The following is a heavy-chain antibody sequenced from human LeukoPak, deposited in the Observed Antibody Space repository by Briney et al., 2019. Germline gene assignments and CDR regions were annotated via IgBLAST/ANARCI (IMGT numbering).Heavy chain of an antibody. CDR1: GFTFSDYY. J-gene: IGHJ4*02. CDR2: ISSSGSTI. D-gene: IGHD6-13*01. CDR3: ATLTIAAAGTSDFDY. Sequence: PGGSLRLSCAASGFTFSDYYMSWIRQAPGKGLEWVSYISSSGSTIYYADSVKGRFTISRDNAKNSLYLQMNSLRAEDTAVYYCATLTIAAAGTSDFDYWGQGTLVTVSS. V-gene: IGHV3-11*04.